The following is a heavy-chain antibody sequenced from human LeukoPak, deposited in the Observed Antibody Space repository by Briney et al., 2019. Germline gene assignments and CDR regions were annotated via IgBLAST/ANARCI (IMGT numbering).Heavy chain of an antibody. V-gene: IGHV4-59*08. CDR3: ARQLGYCSSTSCYADKVDY. D-gene: IGHD2-2*01. CDR1: GGSISSYY. J-gene: IGHJ4*02. CDR2: IYYSGST. Sequence: SETLSLTCTVSGGSISSYYWSWIRQLPGKGLEWIGYIYYSGSTNYNPSLKSRVTISVDTSKNQFSLKLSSVTAADTAVYYCARQLGYCSSTSCYADKVDYWGQGTLVTVSS.